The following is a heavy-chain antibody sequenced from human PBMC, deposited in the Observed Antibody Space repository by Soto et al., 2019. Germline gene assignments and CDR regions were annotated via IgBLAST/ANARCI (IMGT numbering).Heavy chain of an antibody. V-gene: IGHV4-59*08. Sequence: SETLSLTSTVSGDNIDNYYWSWIRQPPGKGLEWIGYIHYSGSTNYNPSLKSRLTISADTSKRQFFLKLSSVTAADTAVYYCARALSAYYYYGLDVWGQGTTVTVSS. CDR3: ARALSAYYYYGLDV. J-gene: IGHJ6*02. CDR2: IHYSGST. CDR1: GDNIDNYY. D-gene: IGHD3-16*02.